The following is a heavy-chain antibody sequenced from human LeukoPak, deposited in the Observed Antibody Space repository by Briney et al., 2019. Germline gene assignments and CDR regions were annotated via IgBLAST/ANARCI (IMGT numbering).Heavy chain of an antibody. CDR3: ARGGLYCGGDCYVDY. D-gene: IGHD2-21*02. V-gene: IGHV4-34*01. J-gene: IGHJ4*02. Sequence: SETLSLTCAFYGGSFISYYWSWIRQPPGKGLEWIGEINHSGSTNYNPSLKSRVTISVDTSKNQFSLKLSSVTAADTAVYYCARGGLYCGGDCYVDYWGQGTLVTVSS. CDR1: GGSFISYY. CDR2: INHSGST.